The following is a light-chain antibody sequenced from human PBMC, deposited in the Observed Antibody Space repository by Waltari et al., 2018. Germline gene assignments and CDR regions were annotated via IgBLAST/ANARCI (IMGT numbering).Light chain of an antibody. J-gene: IGLJ2*01. CDR1: KLGDKY. V-gene: IGLV3-1*01. CDR2: QDT. CDR3: HAWDSSTVV. Sequence: SYELTQPPSVSVSPGQTASITSSGDKLGDKYASWYQQKPGKSPVLVIYQDTNRPSGGPGRFSGSSPADTATLTISGAEAVDDADYYCHAWDSSTVVFGGVTKLSFL.